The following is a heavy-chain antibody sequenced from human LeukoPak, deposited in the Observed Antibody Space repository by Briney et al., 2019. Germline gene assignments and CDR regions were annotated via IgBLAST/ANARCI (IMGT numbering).Heavy chain of an antibody. Sequence: VASVKVSCKASGGTFSSYAISWVRQAPGQGLEWMGGIIPIFGTANYAQKFQGRVTITADKSTSTAYMELSSLRSEDTAVYCCARAGVRILRYFDWLAPLKKATAPSPLAFWGQGTLVTVSS. CDR3: ARAGVRILRYFDWLAPLKKATAPSPLAF. D-gene: IGHD3-9*01. CDR2: IIPIFGTA. V-gene: IGHV1-69*06. CDR1: GGTFSSYA. J-gene: IGHJ4*02.